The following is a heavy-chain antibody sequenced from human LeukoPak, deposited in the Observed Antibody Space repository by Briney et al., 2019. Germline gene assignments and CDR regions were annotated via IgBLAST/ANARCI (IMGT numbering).Heavy chain of an antibody. V-gene: IGHV1-46*01. D-gene: IGHD6-19*01. J-gene: IGHJ4*02. CDR3: ARVQGLAVAGTRKVLGY. Sequence: ASVKVSCKASGYTFTSYYMHWVRQAPGQGLEWMGIIKPSGGSTSYAQKFQGRVTMTRDTSTSTVYMELSGLRSEDTAVYYCARVQGLAVAGTRKVLGYWGQGSLVTVSS. CDR1: GYTFTSYY. CDR2: IKPSGGST.